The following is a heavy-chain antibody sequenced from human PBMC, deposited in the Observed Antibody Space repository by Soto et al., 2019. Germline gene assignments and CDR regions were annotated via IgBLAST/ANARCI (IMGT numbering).Heavy chain of an antibody. J-gene: IGHJ4*02. CDR2: IYYSGST. V-gene: IGHV4-31*03. Sequence: SETLSLTCTVSGGSISSGGYYWSWIRQHPGKGLEWIGYIYYSGSTYYNPSLKSRVTISVDTSKNQLSLKLSSVTAADTAVYYCARSGRGGYSSSWPFDYWGQGTLVTVSS. CDR1: GGSISSGGYY. CDR3: ARSGRGGYSSSWPFDY. D-gene: IGHD6-13*01.